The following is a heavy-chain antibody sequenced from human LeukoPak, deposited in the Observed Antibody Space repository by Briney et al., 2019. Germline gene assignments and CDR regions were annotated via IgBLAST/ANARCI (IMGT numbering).Heavy chain of an antibody. Sequence: GASVKVSCKASGYTFTGSYLHWVRQAPGQGLEWMGWINPKSGGTNYAQKFQGRVTMTRDTSISTTYMELSRLRSDDTAVYYCARDLGISGWYAPPLGYFDYWGQGTLVTVSS. CDR2: INPKSGGT. J-gene: IGHJ4*02. D-gene: IGHD6-19*01. CDR1: GYTFTGSY. CDR3: ARDLGISGWYAPPLGYFDY. V-gene: IGHV1-2*02.